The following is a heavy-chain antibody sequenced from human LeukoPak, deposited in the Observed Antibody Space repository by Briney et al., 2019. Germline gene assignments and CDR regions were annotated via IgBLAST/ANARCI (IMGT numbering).Heavy chain of an antibody. D-gene: IGHD3-22*01. CDR3: AKGTMIVVVTGYYMDV. Sequence: GGSLRLSCAASGFTFSSYAMSWVRQAPGKGLEWVSAISGSGGSTYYADSVKGRFTISRDNSKNTLYLQMNSLRAEDTAVYYCAKGTMIVVVTGYYMDVWGKGNTVTVSS. V-gene: IGHV3-23*01. CDR1: GFTFSSYA. J-gene: IGHJ6*03. CDR2: ISGSGGST.